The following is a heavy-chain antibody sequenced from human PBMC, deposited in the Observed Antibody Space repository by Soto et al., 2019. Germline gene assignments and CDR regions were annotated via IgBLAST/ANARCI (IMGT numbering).Heavy chain of an antibody. CDR1: GYTFTSYA. V-gene: IGHV1-3*01. Sequence: GGPVKVSCKASGYTFTSYAMHWVRQAPGQRLEWMGWINAGNGNTKYSQKFQGRVTITRDTSASTAYMELSSLRSEDTAVYYCARVKIRRGWELPNHYGMDVWGQGTTVTVSS. D-gene: IGHD1-26*01. J-gene: IGHJ6*02. CDR2: INAGNGNT. CDR3: ARVKIRRGWELPNHYGMDV.